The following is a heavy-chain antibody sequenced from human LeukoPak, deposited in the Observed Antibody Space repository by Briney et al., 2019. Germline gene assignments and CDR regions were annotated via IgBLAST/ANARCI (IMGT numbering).Heavy chain of an antibody. Sequence: PGGSLRLSCAVSGFTVSGNYMSWVRQAPGKGLEWVSLIYSGGTTYYADSVKGRFTISRDNSKNTLYLQMNSLRAGDTAVYYCARDRGRYYMDVWGKGTTVTISS. D-gene: IGHD6-25*01. CDR1: GFTVSGNY. CDR3: ARDRGRYYMDV. J-gene: IGHJ6*03. V-gene: IGHV3-53*01. CDR2: IYSGGTT.